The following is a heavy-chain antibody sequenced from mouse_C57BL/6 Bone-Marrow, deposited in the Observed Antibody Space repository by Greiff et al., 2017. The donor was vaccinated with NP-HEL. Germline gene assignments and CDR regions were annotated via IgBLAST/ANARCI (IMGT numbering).Heavy chain of an antibody. V-gene: IGHV1-39*01. CDR2: INPNYGTT. D-gene: IGHD1-1*01. CDR3: ARGNYYGSSPFAY. Sequence: VQLKQPGPELVKPGASVKISCKASGYSFTDYNMHWVKQSNGQSLEWIGVINPNYGTTSYNQKFKGKATLTVDQSSSTAYLQLHSLASEDSAVYYCARGNYYGSSPFAYWGQGTLVTVSA. CDR1: GYSFTDYN. J-gene: IGHJ3*01.